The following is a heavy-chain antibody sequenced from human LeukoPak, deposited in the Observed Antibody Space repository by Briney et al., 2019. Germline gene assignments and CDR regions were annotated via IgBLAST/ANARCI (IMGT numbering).Heavy chain of an antibody. CDR1: GFTFDDYA. D-gene: IGHD3-22*01. CDR3: AKDHRYDSSGPDY. J-gene: IGHJ4*02. Sequence: GGSLRLSCAASGFTFDDYAMHWVRQAPGKGLEWVSGISWNSGSIGYADSVKGRFTISRDNAKNSLHLQMNSLRAEDTALYYCAKDHRYDSSGPDYWGQGTLVTVSS. CDR2: ISWNSGSI. V-gene: IGHV3-9*01.